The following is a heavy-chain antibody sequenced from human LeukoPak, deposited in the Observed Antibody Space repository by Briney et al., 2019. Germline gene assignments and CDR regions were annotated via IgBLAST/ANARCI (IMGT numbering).Heavy chain of an antibody. J-gene: IGHJ6*03. CDR2: INPNSGGT. Sequence: ASVKVSCKASGYSFTTYHMHWVRQAPGQGLEWMGWINPNSGGTNYAQKFQGRVTMTRDTSISTAYMELSRLRSDDTAVYYCARDSKPNRKFWSGSSYYYYYMDVWGKGTTVTVSS. V-gene: IGHV1-2*02. CDR3: ARDSKPNRKFWSGSSYYYYYMDV. CDR1: GYSFTTYH. D-gene: IGHD3-3*01.